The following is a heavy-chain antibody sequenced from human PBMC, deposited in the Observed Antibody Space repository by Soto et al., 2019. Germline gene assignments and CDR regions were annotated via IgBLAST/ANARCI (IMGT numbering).Heavy chain of an antibody. CDR1: GYSFTTYG. V-gene: IGHV1-18*01. CDR2: ISGYNGNT. CDR3: AREGPAPYYYYGMDV. Sequence: QVQLVQSRGEVKKPGASVKVSCKTSGYSFTTYGISWVRQAPGQGLEWMGWISGYNGNTNYAQNLQGRVTMTTDTSTSTVYMELRSLRSEDTAVYYCAREGPAPYYYYGMDVWGQGSTVTFSS. J-gene: IGHJ6*02.